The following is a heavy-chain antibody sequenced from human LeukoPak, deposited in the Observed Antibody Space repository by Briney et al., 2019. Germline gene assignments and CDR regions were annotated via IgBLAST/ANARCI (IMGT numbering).Heavy chain of an antibody. V-gene: IGHV3-66*01. CDR3: ARDGYSAYHSVS. CDR1: GITVRGNY. CDR2: IYSGGST. Sequence: GGSLRLSCAASGITVRGNYMSWVRQAPGKGLEWVSVIYSGGSTYYADSVKGRFTTSRDNSKNTVYLQMNSLRAEDTAVYYCARDGYSAYHSVSWGQGTLVTVSS. D-gene: IGHD5-12*01. J-gene: IGHJ5*02.